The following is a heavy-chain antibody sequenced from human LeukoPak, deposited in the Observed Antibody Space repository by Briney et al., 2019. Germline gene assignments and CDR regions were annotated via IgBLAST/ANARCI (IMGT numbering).Heavy chain of an antibody. CDR2: IYDDNT. CDR3: AARKVRGVWFYLDY. Sequence: GVSLRLSCAASGFTFSAYAMAWVRQAPGKGLEWVSTIYDDNTYYADSVKGRFAISTDNSKNTLYLQMNSLRVEDTAVYFCAARKVRGVWFYLDYWGQGTLVTVSS. D-gene: IGHD3-10*01. CDR1: GFTFSAYA. V-gene: IGHV3-23*01. J-gene: IGHJ4*02.